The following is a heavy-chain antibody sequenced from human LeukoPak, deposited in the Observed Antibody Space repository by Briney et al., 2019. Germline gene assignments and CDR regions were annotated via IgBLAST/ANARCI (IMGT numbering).Heavy chain of an antibody. D-gene: IGHD3-10*01. Sequence: PGGSLRLSCAASGFTFSRNAMHWVRQAPGRGLEWVAFIQYDRSNKLYADSVKGRFTISRDNSKNTLYLQMNSLRAEDTAVYYCVKDATKPFGELFEYWGQGTLVTVSS. J-gene: IGHJ4*02. V-gene: IGHV3-30*02. CDR2: IQYDRSNK. CDR1: GFTFSRNA. CDR3: VKDATKPFGELFEY.